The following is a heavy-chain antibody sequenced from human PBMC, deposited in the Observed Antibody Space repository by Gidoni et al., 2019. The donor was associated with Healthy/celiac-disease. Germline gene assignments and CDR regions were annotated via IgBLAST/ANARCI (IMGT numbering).Heavy chain of an antibody. CDR2: IIPIFGTA. CDR1: GGTFSSSA. Sequence: QVQLVQSGAEVKKPGSSVKVSCKASGGTFSSSAISWVRQAPGPGLEWMGGIIPIFGTANYAQKFQGRVTITADESTSTAYMELSSLRSEDTAVYYCARDGDFWSGYYSHEFDYWGQGTLVTVSS. V-gene: IGHV1-69*01. CDR3: ARDGDFWSGYYSHEFDY. J-gene: IGHJ4*02. D-gene: IGHD3-3*01.